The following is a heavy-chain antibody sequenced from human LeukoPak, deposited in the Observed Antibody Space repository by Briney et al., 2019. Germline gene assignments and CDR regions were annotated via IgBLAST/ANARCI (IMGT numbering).Heavy chain of an antibody. CDR1: GFSFRNYA. J-gene: IGHJ4*02. Sequence: GGSLRLSCVASGFSFRNYAIHWVRQAPGKGLEYVSVINTDGRITYYADSVKGRFTICRDNSKNTVYLQMGSLRGEDMAVYYCTRDGGSFCDFDYWGQGALVTVSS. CDR2: INTDGRIT. CDR3: TRDGGSFCDFDY. D-gene: IGHD1-26*01. V-gene: IGHV3-64*02.